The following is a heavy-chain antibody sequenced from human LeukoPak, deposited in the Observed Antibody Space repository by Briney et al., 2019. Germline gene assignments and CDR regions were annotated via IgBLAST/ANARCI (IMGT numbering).Heavy chain of an antibody. CDR3: ARGMADPYSFDS. CDR2: INHSGST. Sequence: SETLSLACAVYGGSFSGYYWSWIRQPPGKGLEWIGEINHSGSTNYNPSLKSRVTISVDTSKNQFSLNLSSVTAADTAVYYCARGMADPYSFDSWGQGTLVTVSS. J-gene: IGHJ4*02. D-gene: IGHD2-21*01. V-gene: IGHV4-34*01. CDR1: GGSFSGYY.